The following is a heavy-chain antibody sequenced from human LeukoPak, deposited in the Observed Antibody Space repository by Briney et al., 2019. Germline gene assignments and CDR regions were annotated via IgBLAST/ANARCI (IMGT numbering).Heavy chain of an antibody. J-gene: IGHJ4*02. Sequence: SQTLSLTCTVSGDSIGSGSFYWSWIRQPAGRGLEWIGRIYPSGSTNYNPSLKSRVTISLDTSKNQFSLKLSSVTAADTAVYYCARDVLAAPGTFDYWGQGALVTVSS. CDR1: GDSIGSGSFY. CDR2: IYPSGST. CDR3: ARDVLAAPGTFDY. D-gene: IGHD6-13*01. V-gene: IGHV4-61*02.